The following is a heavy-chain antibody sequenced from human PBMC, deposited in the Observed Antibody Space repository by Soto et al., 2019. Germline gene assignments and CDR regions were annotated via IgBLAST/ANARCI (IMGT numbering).Heavy chain of an antibody. V-gene: IGHV4-59*01. J-gene: IGHJ6*02. CDR1: GVSISSYY. D-gene: IGHD1-26*01. CDR2: IYYSGST. Sequence: KPXETLSLTCPVSGVSISSYYWSWIRQPPGKGLEWIGYIYYSGSTNYNPSLKSRVTISVDTSKNQFYLKLSSVTAADTDVYYCAREFSGGPVGGMDVWGQGTKVTVYS. CDR3: AREFSGGPVGGMDV.